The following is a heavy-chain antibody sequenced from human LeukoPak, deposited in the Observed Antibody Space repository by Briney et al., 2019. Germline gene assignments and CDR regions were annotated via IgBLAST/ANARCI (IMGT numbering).Heavy chain of an antibody. D-gene: IGHD2-21*02. V-gene: IGHV4-39*01. CDR1: GGSISSSSYY. J-gene: IGHJ3*02. Sequence: TSETLSLTCTVSGGSISSSSYYWGWIRQPPGKGLEWIGSVYYSGSTYYNPSLKSRVTISVDTSKNQFSLKLSSVTAADTAVYYCAGFYSSSHIVVVTAIPNDAFDIWGQGTMVTVSS. CDR2: VYYSGST. CDR3: AGFYSSSHIVVVTAIPNDAFDI.